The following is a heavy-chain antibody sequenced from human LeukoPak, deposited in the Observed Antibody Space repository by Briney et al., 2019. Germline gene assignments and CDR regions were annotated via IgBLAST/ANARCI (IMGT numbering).Heavy chain of an antibody. V-gene: IGHV4-34*01. J-gene: IGHJ3*02. CDR1: GGSFSGYY. CDR2: INHSGST. Sequence: SETLSLTCAVYGGSFSGYYWSWIRQPPGKGLEWIGEINHSGSTNYNPSLKSRGTISVDTSNNQFSLKLSSVTAADTAVYYCAREIARGDYAFDIWGQGTMVTVSS. CDR3: AREIARGDYAFDI. D-gene: IGHD2/OR15-2a*01.